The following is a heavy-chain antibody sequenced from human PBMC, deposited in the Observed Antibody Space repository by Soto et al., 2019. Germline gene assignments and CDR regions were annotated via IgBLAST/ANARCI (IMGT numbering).Heavy chain of an antibody. CDR1: GGSISGYY. V-gene: IGHV4-59*01. D-gene: IGHD3-16*01. J-gene: IGHJ4*02. CDR3: ARVWDYYNDY. CDR2: IYDSGNT. Sequence: SETLSLTCTVSGGSISGYYWSWIRQPPGKGLEWIGYIYDSGNTYYKPSLKSRVTISVDTSKDQFSLKLYSATPADTAVYFCARVWDYYNDYWGQGILVNVSS.